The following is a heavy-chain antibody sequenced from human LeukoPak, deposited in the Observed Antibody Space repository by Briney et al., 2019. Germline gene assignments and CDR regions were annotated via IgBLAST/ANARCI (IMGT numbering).Heavy chain of an antibody. CDR3: AKDRGYSSSSEDTFDI. J-gene: IGHJ3*02. D-gene: IGHD6-6*01. CDR1: GFTFSSYW. Sequence: PGGSLRLSCAASGFTFSSYWMSWVRQAPGKGLEWVANIKQDGSEKYYVDSVKGRFTISRDNAKNSLYLQMNSLRAEDTAVYYCAKDRGYSSSSEDTFDIWGQGTMVTVSS. CDR2: IKQDGSEK. V-gene: IGHV3-7*01.